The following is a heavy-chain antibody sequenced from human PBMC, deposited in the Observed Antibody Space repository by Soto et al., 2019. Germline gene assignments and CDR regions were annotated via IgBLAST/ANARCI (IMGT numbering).Heavy chain of an antibody. D-gene: IGHD6-19*01. Sequence: QAQLEQSGGEVKKPGSSVKVSCKASRVAFSNFIVTWVRQAPGLGLEWVGGIIPIFGTANYAQKFQGRVTIDEDESTSTSDMEENNLRSEDTAVYYCAKVRYSSPMGYYYGMDVWGQGTTVTVSS. CDR3: AKVRYSSPMGYYYGMDV. V-gene: IGHV1-69*01. CDR2: IIPIFGTA. J-gene: IGHJ6*02. CDR1: RVAFSNFI.